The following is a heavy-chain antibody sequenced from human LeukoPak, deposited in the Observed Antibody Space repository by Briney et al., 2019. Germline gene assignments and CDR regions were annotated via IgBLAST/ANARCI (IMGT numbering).Heavy chain of an antibody. D-gene: IGHD3-16*01. J-gene: IGHJ4*02. CDR1: GFTFSSYE. Sequence: PGGSLRLSCAASGFTFSSYEMNWVRQAPGKGLEWVSYISSGGGTVYYADSVKGRFAISRDNAKNSLYLQMNSLRAEDTAFYYCARDRAWGTPVPYYWGQGTLVTVSS. CDR2: ISSGGGTV. V-gene: IGHV3-48*03. CDR3: ARDRAWGTPVPYY.